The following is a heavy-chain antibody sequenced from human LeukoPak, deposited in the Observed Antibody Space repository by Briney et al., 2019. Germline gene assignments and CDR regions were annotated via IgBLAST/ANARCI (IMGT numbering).Heavy chain of an antibody. Sequence: PGGSLRLSCAASGFTFSSYGMHWVRQAPGKGLEGVAVIWYDGSNKYYADSVKGRFTISRDNSKNTLYLQMNSLRAEDTAVYYCARAPARSIAVAADFDYWGQGTLVTVSS. CDR3: ARAPARSIAVAADFDY. CDR2: IWYDGSNK. D-gene: IGHD6-19*01. J-gene: IGHJ4*02. CDR1: GFTFSSYG. V-gene: IGHV3-33*01.